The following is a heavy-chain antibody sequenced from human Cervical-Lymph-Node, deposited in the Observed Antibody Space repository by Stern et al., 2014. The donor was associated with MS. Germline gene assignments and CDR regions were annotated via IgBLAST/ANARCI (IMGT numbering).Heavy chain of an antibody. CDR2: IYYRGST. CDR3: ARTTSGYAPGTWFDP. D-gene: IGHD5-12*01. Sequence: VQLEESGPGLVKPSETLSITCTVSGGSISSYYWSWIRQPPGKGLEWIGYIYYRGSTKYNPYLKNRGTISGGTSKNQFSLKLSSVTAADTAVYYCARTTSGYAPGTWFDPWGQGTLVTVSS. J-gene: IGHJ5*02. V-gene: IGHV4-59*01. CDR1: GGSISSYY.